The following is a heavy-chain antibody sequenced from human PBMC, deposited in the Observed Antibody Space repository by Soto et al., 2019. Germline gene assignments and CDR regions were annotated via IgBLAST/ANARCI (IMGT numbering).Heavy chain of an antibody. Sequence: SETLSLTCTVSGGSISSSSYYWGWIRQPPGKGLEWIGSIYYSGSTYYNPSLKSRVTISVDTSKNQFSLKLSSVTAADTAVYYCARHCTNGVCNWFDPWGQGTLVTVSS. CDR1: GGSISSSSYY. CDR3: ARHCTNGVCNWFDP. D-gene: IGHD2-8*01. V-gene: IGHV4-39*01. CDR2: IYYSGST. J-gene: IGHJ5*02.